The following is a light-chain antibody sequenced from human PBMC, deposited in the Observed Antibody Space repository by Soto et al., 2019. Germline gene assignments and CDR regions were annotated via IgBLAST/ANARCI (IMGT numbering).Light chain of an antibody. CDR2: LNSDGSH. V-gene: IGLV4-69*01. CDR1: SGHSNYA. Sequence: QPVLTQSPSASASLGASVKLTCTLSSGHSNYAIAWHQRQPEQGPRYLMKLNSDGSHSKRDGIPDRFSGSSSGTERYLTISSLQSEDEADYYCQTWGTGIQVFGGGTKLTVL. CDR3: QTWGTGIQV. J-gene: IGLJ2*01.